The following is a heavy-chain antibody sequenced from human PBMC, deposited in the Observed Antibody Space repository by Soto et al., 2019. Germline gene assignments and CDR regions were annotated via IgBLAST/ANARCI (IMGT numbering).Heavy chain of an antibody. CDR1: GYTFTGYY. CDR3: ARGARAIVPAATRVNYYYYYMDV. V-gene: IGHV1-2*04. D-gene: IGHD2-2*01. Sequence: GASVKVCCKASGYTFTGYYMHWVRQAPGQGLEWMGWINPNSGGTNYAQKFQGWVTMTRDTSISTAYMELSRLRSDDTAVYYCARGARAIVPAATRVNYYYYYMDVWGKGTTVTVSS. J-gene: IGHJ6*03. CDR2: INPNSGGT.